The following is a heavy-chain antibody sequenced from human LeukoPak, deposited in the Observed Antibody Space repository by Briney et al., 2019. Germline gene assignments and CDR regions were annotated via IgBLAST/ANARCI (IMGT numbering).Heavy chain of an antibody. CDR3: ARALLPDVDY. Sequence: GGSLRLSCAASGFTFSNYAMTWVRQAPGKGLEWVSGISGSGGATYYADSVKGRFTVSRDNSKNTLYLQMNSLRAEDTAVYYCARALLPDVDYWGQGTLVTVSS. V-gene: IGHV3-23*01. CDR2: ISGSGGAT. D-gene: IGHD2-2*01. CDR1: GFTFSNYA. J-gene: IGHJ4*02.